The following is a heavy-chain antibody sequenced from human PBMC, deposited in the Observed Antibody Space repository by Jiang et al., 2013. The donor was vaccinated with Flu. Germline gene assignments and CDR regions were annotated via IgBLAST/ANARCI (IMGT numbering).Heavy chain of an antibody. V-gene: IGHV1-2*02. D-gene: IGHD3-22*01. CDR1: GYTFTGYY. Sequence: QLVESGAEVKKPGASVKVSCKASGYTFTGYYMHWVRQAPGQGLEWMGWINPNSGGTNYAQKFQGRVTMTRDTSISTAYMELSRLRSDDTAVYYCARDDDSSGGAIDYWGQGTLVTVSS. J-gene: IGHJ4*02. CDR3: ARDDDSSGGAIDY. CDR2: INPNSGGT.